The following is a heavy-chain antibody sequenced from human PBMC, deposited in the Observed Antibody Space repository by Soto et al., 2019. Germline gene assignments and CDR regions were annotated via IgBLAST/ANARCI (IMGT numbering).Heavy chain of an antibody. J-gene: IGHJ4*02. D-gene: IGHD3-3*01. CDR2: INAGNGNT. CDR3: ARVQTTIFGVVISHFDY. Sequence: ASVKVSCKASGYTFTSYAMHWVRQAPGQRLERMGWINAGNGNTKYSQKFQGRVTITRDTSASTAYMELSSLRSEDTAVYYCARVQTTIFGVVISHFDYWGQGTLVTVSS. CDR1: GYTFTSYA. V-gene: IGHV1-3*01.